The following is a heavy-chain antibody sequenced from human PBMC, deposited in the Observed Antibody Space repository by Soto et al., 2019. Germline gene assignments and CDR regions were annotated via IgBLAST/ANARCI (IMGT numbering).Heavy chain of an antibody. J-gene: IGHJ4*02. V-gene: IGHV4-59*01. CDR2: IYYSGST. CDR1: GGSISSYY. Sequence: LSLTGTVSGGSISSYYWSWIRQPPGKGLEWIGYIYYSGSTNYNPSLKSRVTISVDTSKNQFSLKLSSVTAADTAVYYCARAPMGNYFDYWGQATLVTVSS. CDR3: ARAPMGNYFDY. D-gene: IGHD7-27*01.